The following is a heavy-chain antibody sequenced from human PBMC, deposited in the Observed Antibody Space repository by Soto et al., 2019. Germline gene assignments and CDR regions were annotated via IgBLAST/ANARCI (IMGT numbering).Heavy chain of an antibody. CDR3: ARVTGRYFGPREYYCYGMDV. CDR2: IYYSGST. V-gene: IGHV4-30-4*02. CDR1: GGSLSSGDYY. D-gene: IGHD3-9*01. J-gene: IGHJ6*02. Sequence: SETLSLTCTVSGGSLSSGDYYWSWIRQPPGKGLEWIGYIYYSGSTYYNPSLKSRVTISVDTSKNQFSLKLSSVTAADTAVYYCARVTGRYFGPREYYCYGMDVWGQGTTVTVSS.